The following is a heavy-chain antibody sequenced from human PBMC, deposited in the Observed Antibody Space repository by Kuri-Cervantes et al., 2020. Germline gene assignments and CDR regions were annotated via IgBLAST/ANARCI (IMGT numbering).Heavy chain of an antibody. Sequence: SETLSLTCTVSGGSISSSSYYWNWFRQPPGKGLEWIGHIYTSGSTDYNPSLKSRVTISIDRSNNQFSLKLTSVTPADTAVYYCARDAFWGQGALVTVSS. V-gene: IGHV4-61*09. J-gene: IGHJ1*01. CDR1: GGSISSSSYY. CDR2: IYTSGST. CDR3: ARDAF.